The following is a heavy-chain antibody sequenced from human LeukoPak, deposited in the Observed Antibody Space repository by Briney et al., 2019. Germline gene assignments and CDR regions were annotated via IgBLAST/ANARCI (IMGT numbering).Heavy chain of an antibody. V-gene: IGHV3-9*01. CDR3: AKDVVAVAGTTFFDY. Sequence: PGRSLRLSCAASGFTFDDYAMHWVRQAPGKGLEWVSGISWNSGSIGYADSVKGRFTTSRDNAKNSLYLRMNSLRAEDTALYYCAKDVVAVAGTTFFDYWGQGTLVTVSS. D-gene: IGHD6-19*01. J-gene: IGHJ4*02. CDR2: ISWNSGSI. CDR1: GFTFDDYA.